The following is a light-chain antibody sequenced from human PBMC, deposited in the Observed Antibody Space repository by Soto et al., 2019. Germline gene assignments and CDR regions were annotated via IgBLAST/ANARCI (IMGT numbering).Light chain of an antibody. Sequence: DIQMTQSPSSLSASVGDRVTITCRASQSISSYLNWYQQKPGKAPKLLIYAASSLQSGGPSRFSVSRSGTDFTLTISSLQPEDFATYYCQQSYSTPFVTFGQGTRLEIK. CDR1: QSISSY. CDR2: AAS. J-gene: IGKJ5*01. CDR3: QQSYSTPFVT. V-gene: IGKV1-39*01.